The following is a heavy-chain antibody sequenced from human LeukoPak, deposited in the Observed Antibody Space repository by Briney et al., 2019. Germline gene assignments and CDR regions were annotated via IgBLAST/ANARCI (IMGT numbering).Heavy chain of an antibody. Sequence: GGSLRLSCAASGFTLSSSAVSWVRQAPGRGLEWLSTINGGGGAIYYADSVTGRFTIPSDTSQNTLYLQMNSLRAEDTAVYHCARDAWGAVAATLDVWGQGTTVTVSS. J-gene: IGHJ6*02. V-gene: IGHV3-23*01. CDR1: GFTLSSSA. D-gene: IGHD6-19*01. CDR2: INGGGGAI. CDR3: ARDAWGAVAATLDV.